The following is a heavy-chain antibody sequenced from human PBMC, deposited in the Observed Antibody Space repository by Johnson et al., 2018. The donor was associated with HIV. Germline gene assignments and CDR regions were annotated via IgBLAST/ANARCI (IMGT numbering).Heavy chain of an antibody. CDR3: AKLPGGNSGFVDAFDI. V-gene: IGHV3-30*02. J-gene: IGHJ3*02. CDR1: GFTFNNYG. Sequence: QVQLVESGGGVVQPGGSLRLSCAASGFTFNNYGMHWVRQAPGKGLEWVTFIRYDGSNNYYADSVKGRFTISRDNSKNTLYLQMNSLRAEDTAVYYCAKLPGGNSGFVDAFDIWGQGTMVTVSS. CDR2: IRYDGSNN. D-gene: IGHD4-23*01.